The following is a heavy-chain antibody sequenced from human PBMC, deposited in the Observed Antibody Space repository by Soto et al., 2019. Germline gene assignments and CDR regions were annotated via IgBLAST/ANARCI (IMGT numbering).Heavy chain of an antibody. Sequence: SETLSLTCAVYGGSFSGYYWSWIRQPPGKGLEWIGEINHSGSTNYNPSLKSRVTISVDTSKNQFSLKLSSVTAADTAVYYCARRSSVGSIRNWGQGTLVTVSS. D-gene: IGHD2-21*01. CDR1: GGSFSGYY. CDR3: ARRSSVGSIRN. J-gene: IGHJ4*02. V-gene: IGHV4-34*01. CDR2: INHSGST.